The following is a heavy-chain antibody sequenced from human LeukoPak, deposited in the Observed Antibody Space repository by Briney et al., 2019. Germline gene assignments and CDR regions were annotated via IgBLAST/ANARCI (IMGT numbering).Heavy chain of an antibody. V-gene: IGHV3-48*01. J-gene: IGHJ4*02. CDR2: ISYSSRAR. D-gene: IGHD2-2*01. CDR1: GFTFSSYN. Sequence: GGSLGLSCAASGFTFSSYNMNWVRQAPGKGLEWVSSISYSSRARYYADSVKGRFTISRDNFKDSLYLQMDSLRAEDTAVYYCARAYCSSTSCFGWGQGTLVTVSS. CDR3: ARAYCSSTSCFG.